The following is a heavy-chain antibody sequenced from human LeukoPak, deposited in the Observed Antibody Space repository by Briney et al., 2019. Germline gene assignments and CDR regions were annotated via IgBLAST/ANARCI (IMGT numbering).Heavy chain of an antibody. CDR2: ISGSTGST. D-gene: IGHD2-15*01. J-gene: IGHJ3*02. CDR1: GFTFSNYA. CDR3: ARGQAAGDAFDI. Sequence: GGSLRLSCAASGFTFSNYAMNWVRQAPGKGLEWVSLISGSTGSTYYADSVKGRFSISRDNAKNSLYLQMNSLRAEDTAVYYCARGQAAGDAFDIWGQGTMVTVSS. V-gene: IGHV3-23*01.